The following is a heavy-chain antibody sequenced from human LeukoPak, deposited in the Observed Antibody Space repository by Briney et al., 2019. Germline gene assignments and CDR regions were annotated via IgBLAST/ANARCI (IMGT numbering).Heavy chain of an antibody. V-gene: IGHV4-39*01. D-gene: IGHD3-3*01. Sequence: PSETLSLTCTVSGGSISSSSYYWGWIRQPPGKGLEWIGSIYYSGSTYYNPSLKSRVTISVDTSKSQFSLKLSSVTAADTAVYYCARPYDFWSGPVDYWGQGTLVTVSS. CDR1: GGSISSSSYY. CDR2: IYYSGST. CDR3: ARPYDFWSGPVDY. J-gene: IGHJ4*02.